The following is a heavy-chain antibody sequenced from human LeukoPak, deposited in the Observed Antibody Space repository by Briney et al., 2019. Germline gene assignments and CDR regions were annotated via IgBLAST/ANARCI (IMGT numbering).Heavy chain of an antibody. J-gene: IGHJ3*01. Sequence: PGGSLRLSCAGSGFTFNDHAMSWVRQAPGKGLEWVSSIGDAGTYYADSVKGRFTISRDNSKNMLYLQLNSLRAGDTAMYYCAKNLGPFDVRGQGTMVTVSS. CDR3: AKNLGPFDV. CDR1: GFTFNDHA. V-gene: IGHV3-23*01. D-gene: IGHD3-16*01. CDR2: IGDAGT.